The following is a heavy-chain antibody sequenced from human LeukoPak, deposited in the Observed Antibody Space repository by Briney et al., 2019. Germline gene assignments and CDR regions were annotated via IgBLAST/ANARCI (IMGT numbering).Heavy chain of an antibody. Sequence: GWSLRLSCAASGFTFSSYAMSWVRQAPGKGLEWVSAISGSGGSTYYADSVKGRFTISRDNSKNTLYLQMNSLRAEDTAVYYCAKDSSGWYYFDYWGQGTLVTVSS. D-gene: IGHD6-19*01. J-gene: IGHJ4*02. CDR1: GFTFSSYA. CDR3: AKDSSGWYYFDY. CDR2: ISGSGGST. V-gene: IGHV3-23*01.